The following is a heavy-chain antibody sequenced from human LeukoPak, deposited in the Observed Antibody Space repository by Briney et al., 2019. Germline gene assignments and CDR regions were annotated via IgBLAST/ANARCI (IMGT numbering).Heavy chain of an antibody. V-gene: IGHV1-2*02. D-gene: IGHD1-26*01. CDR3: AREGTIVGATRRAFDI. J-gene: IGHJ3*02. CDR1: GYTFTDYY. Sequence: ASVKVSCKASGYTFTDYYIHWVRQAPGQGLEWMGWINPNSAGTNYAPKFQGRVTMSTDTSISTAYMELSRLRSDDTAVYYCAREGTIVGATRRAFDIWGQGTMVTVSS. CDR2: INPNSAGT.